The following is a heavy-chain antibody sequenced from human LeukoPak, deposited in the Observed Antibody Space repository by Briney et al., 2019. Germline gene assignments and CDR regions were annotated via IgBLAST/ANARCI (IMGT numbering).Heavy chain of an antibody. V-gene: IGHV1-69*05. CDR3: ASSEPPAGGWGYYFDY. CDR1: GGTFSSYA. J-gene: IGHJ4*02. CDR2: IIPIFGTA. D-gene: IGHD3-16*01. Sequence: SVKVSCKASGGTFSSYAISWVRQAPGQGLEWMGGIIPIFGTANYAQKFQGRVTITTDESTSTAYMELSSLRSEDTAVYYCASSEPPAGGWGYYFDYWGQGTLVTVSS.